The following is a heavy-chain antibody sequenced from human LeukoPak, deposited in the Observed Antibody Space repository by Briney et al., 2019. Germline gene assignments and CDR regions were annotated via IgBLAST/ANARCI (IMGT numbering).Heavy chain of an antibody. J-gene: IGHJ6*03. CDR2: IYYSGST. CDR3: ARSIVVPAAMGHYYYYYYMDV. Sequence: SETLSLTCAASGGSISSSSYYWSWIRQPPGKGLEWIGYIYYSGSTNYNPSLKSRVTISVDTSKNQFSLKLSSVTAADTAVYYCARSIVVPAAMGHYYYYYYMDVWGKGTTVTVSS. CDR1: GGSISSSSYY. D-gene: IGHD2-2*01. V-gene: IGHV4-61*01.